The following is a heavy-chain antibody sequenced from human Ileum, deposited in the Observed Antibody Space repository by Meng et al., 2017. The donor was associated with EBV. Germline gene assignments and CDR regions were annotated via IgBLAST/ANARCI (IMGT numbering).Heavy chain of an antibody. CDR2: ITYDGSNK. D-gene: IGHD3-3*01. Sequence: QVQLVESGXGVVEPGRSLRLSXAASGFTFGHFAMHWVRQAPGKGLEWLSLITYDGSNKFYADSVRGRFTISRDSSKSMLYLQMNNLRTEDTALYYCVRVPPSGNYYFASWGQGTLVTVSS. CDR3: VRVPPSGNYYFAS. V-gene: IGHV3-30*01. CDR1: GFTFGHFA. J-gene: IGHJ4*02.